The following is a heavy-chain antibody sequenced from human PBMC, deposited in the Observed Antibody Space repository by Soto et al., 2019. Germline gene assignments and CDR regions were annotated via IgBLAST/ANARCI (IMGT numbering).Heavy chain of an antibody. J-gene: IGHJ6*03. CDR3: ARMGAPAAIGGYYYYYYMDV. V-gene: IGHV4-59*01. CDR1: GGSISSYY. Sequence: PSETLSLTCTVSGGSISSYYWSWIRQPPGKGLEWIGYIYYSGNTNYNPSLKSRVTISVDTSKNQLSLKLSSVTAADTAVYYCARMGAPAAIGGYYYYYYMDVWGKGTTVTVSS. CDR2: IYYSGNT. D-gene: IGHD2-2*01.